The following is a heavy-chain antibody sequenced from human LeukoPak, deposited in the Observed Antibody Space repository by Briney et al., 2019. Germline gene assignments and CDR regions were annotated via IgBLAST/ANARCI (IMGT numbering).Heavy chain of an antibody. Sequence: GGSLRLSCAASGFTLSDYYMSWIRQAPGKGLEWVSYISSSGSTIYYADPVKGRFTISRDNAKNSLYLQMNSLRAEDTAVYYCARYYDILTGPAGYWGQGTLVTVSS. D-gene: IGHD3-9*01. CDR1: GFTLSDYY. CDR2: ISSSGSTI. V-gene: IGHV3-11*01. J-gene: IGHJ4*02. CDR3: ARYYDILTGPAGY.